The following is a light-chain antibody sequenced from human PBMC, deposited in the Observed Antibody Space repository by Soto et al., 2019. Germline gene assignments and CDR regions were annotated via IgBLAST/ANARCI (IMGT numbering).Light chain of an antibody. CDR3: QQYASSPWT. Sequence: ESVLTQSPDTLSLSPGVRATLSCRASQSVSSSYLAWYQQKPGQAPRLLIYGASSRATGIPDRFSGSGSGTDFTLTISSLEPEDFALYYCQQYASSPWTFGQGTKVEI. V-gene: IGKV3-20*01. CDR2: GAS. J-gene: IGKJ1*01. CDR1: QSVSSSY.